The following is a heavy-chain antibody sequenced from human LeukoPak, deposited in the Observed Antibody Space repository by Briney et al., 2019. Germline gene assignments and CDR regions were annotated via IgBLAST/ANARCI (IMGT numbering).Heavy chain of an antibody. J-gene: IGHJ4*02. V-gene: IGHV1-18*04. CDR1: AYYITSCG. CDR2: ISAYNGNT. CDR3: ARDGVRGYFSGGSCCAYFDY. D-gene: IGHD2-15*01. Sequence: AAVQVSCKASAYYITSCGFSWVRQAPGQEVEWMGWISAYNGNTNYAQKLQGRVTMTTDTSTSTAYLELRSLRSDDTCVYYGARDGVRGYFSGGSCCAYFDYWGERALVTVSS.